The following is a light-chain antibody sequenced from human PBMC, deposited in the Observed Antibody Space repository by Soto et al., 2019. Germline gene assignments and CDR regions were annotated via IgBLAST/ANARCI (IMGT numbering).Light chain of an antibody. V-gene: IGKV1-33*01. CDR3: QQYDNIILS. J-gene: IGKJ4*01. CDR1: QYVGNY. CDR2: GAS. Sequence: IRLTQSPTSLIASVGDRVTITCQASQYVGNYLNWYQQKPGEPPRLLISGASNLEPGVPARFSGSGSGADFTFFISDLQPEDVATYFCQQYDNIILSFGGGTKVEI.